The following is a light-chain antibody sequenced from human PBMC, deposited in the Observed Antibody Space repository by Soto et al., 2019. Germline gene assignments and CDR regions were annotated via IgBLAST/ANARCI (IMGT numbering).Light chain of an antibody. CDR1: SSDIGAYDY. CDR3: SSYADSSARDYV. CDR2: DVS. J-gene: IGLJ1*01. V-gene: IGLV2-14*03. Sequence: QSALTQPASVSGSPGQSITISCTGTSSDIGAYDYVSWYQQHPGGVPELLIFDVSSRPSGVSSRFSGSKSGNTASLTISGLQADDESDYYCSSYADSSARDYVFGGGTKVTVL.